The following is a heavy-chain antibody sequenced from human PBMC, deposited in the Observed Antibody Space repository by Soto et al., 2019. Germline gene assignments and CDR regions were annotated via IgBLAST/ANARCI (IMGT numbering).Heavy chain of an antibody. V-gene: IGHV4-34*01. CDR2: INHSGST. J-gene: IGHJ4*02. Sequence: SETLSLTCAVYGGSFSGYYWSWIRQPPGKGLEWIGEINHSGSTNYNPSLKSRVTISVDTSKSQFYLKLRSVTAADTAVYYCARGMSEEQIFYYLDYSGQGALVTVSS. D-gene: IGHD3-9*01. CDR1: GGSFSGYY. CDR3: ARGMSEEQIFYYLDY.